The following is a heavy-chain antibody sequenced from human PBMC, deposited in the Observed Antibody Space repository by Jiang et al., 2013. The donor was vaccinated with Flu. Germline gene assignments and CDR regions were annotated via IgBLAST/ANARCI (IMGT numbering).Heavy chain of an antibody. CDR1: GYSFTSYW. CDR3: ARLVPICSGGSCYSGWGVGMDV. D-gene: IGHD2-15*01. Sequence: GAEVKKPGESLKISCKGSGYSFTSYWIGWVRQMPGKGLEWMGIIYPGDSDTRYSPSFQGQVTISADKSISTAYLQWSSLKASDTAMYYCARLVPICSGGSCYSGWGVGMDVWGQGTTVTVSS. CDR2: IYPGDSDT. J-gene: IGHJ6*02. V-gene: IGHV5-51*01.